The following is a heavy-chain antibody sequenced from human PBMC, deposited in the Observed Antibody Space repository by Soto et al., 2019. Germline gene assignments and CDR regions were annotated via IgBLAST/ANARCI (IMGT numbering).Heavy chain of an antibody. Sequence: SETLSLTCSVSGGSINSDYWSWGRQAAGQGLERIGRSYTSENTSYNSSLKRRVTMSVDTSKYKFSLKLSFVTAADADAYDCLRARVTITPGYVYYYSGMNVWGQGTMVTVSS. J-gene: IGHJ6*02. CDR1: GGSINSDY. CDR2: SYTSENT. V-gene: IGHV4-4*07. CDR3: LRARVTITPGYVYYYSGMNV. D-gene: IGHD2-15*01.